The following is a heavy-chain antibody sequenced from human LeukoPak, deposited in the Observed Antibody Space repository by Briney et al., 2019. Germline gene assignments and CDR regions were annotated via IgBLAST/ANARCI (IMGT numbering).Heavy chain of an antibody. CDR2: ISGSGGST. J-gene: IGHJ4*02. V-gene: IGHV3-23*01. CDR3: AKEERRYSSGWFYFDY. D-gene: IGHD6-19*01. CDR1: GFTFSSYS. Sequence: PGGSLRLSCAASGFTFSSYSMNWVRQAPGKGLEWVSAISGSGGSTYYADSVKGRFTISRDNSKNTLYLQMNSLRAEDTAVYYCAKEERRYSSGWFYFDYWGQGTLVTVSS.